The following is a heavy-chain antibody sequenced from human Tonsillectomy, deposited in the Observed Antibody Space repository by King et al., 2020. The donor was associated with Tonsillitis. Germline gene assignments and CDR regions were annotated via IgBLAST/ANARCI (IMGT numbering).Heavy chain of an antibody. Sequence: QLVQSGAVVKEPGSSVKVSCRASGGTFSNYGLTWVRQAPGLGLEWMGGLIPMFKTANYAQKFQGRVTLTADASTSTAYMEMTSLRSDDTAVYYCAREIRETDYGYFDLWGRGTLVTVSS. CDR2: LIPMFKTA. CDR3: AREIRETDYGYFDL. D-gene: IGHD3-10*01. V-gene: IGHV1-69*01. J-gene: IGHJ2*01. CDR1: GGTFSNYG.